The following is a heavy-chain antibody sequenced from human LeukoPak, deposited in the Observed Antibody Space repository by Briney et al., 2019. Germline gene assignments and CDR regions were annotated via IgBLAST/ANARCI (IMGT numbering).Heavy chain of an antibody. V-gene: IGHV4-39*01. J-gene: IGHJ5*02. Sequence: SETLSLTCTVSGGSISSSSYYWDWIRQPQGKGLEWIASIYYSGSTYFNPSLKSRVTISVDTSKNQFSLKLSSVTAADTAVYYCARQRQSNWFDPWGQGTLVTVSS. CDR3: ARQRQSNWFDP. CDR1: GGSISSSSYY. CDR2: IYYSGST.